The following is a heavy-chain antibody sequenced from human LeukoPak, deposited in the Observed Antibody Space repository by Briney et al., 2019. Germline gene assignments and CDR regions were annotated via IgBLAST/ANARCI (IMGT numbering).Heavy chain of an antibody. CDR2: INHSGST. CDR3: ARGNYGDYSDYYYYYMDV. Sequence: SETLALTCAVYGGSFSGYYWSWIRQPPGKGLEWIGEINHSGSTNYNPSLKSRVTISVDTSKNQFSLKLSSVTAADTAVYYCARGNYGDYSDYYYYYMDVWGKGTTVTVSS. CDR1: GGSFSGYY. V-gene: IGHV4-34*01. D-gene: IGHD4-17*01. J-gene: IGHJ6*03.